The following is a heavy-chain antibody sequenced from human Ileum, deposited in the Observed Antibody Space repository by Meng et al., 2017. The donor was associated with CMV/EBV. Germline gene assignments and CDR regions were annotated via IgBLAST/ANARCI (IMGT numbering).Heavy chain of an antibody. CDR3: TTQFNWNYGDY. CDR1: GFSLSDHY. Sequence: GESLKISCAASGFSLSDHYMDWFRQAPGKGLEWVGLIQGKTDGETTDYATPVKGRFTISRDDSKNTLYLQMNSLKTEDTALYYCTTQFNWNYGDYWGRGTLVTVSS. D-gene: IGHD1-7*01. J-gene: IGHJ4*02. V-gene: IGHV3-15*01. CDR2: IQGKTDGETT.